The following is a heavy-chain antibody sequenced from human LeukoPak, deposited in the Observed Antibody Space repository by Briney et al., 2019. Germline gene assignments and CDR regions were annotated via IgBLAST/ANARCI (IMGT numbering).Heavy chain of an antibody. CDR2: ISSSGSTI. J-gene: IGHJ3*02. CDR1: GFTFSSYE. Sequence: GGSLRLSCAASGFTFSSYEMNWVRQAPGKGLEWVSYISSSGSTIYYADSVKGRFTISRDNAKNSLYLQMNSLRAEDTAVYYCAGYSSSWPDAFDIWGQGTMVTVSS. D-gene: IGHD6-13*01. V-gene: IGHV3-48*03. CDR3: AGYSSSWPDAFDI.